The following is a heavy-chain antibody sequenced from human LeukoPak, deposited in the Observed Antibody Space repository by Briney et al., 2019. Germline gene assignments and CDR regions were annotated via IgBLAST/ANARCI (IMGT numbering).Heavy chain of an antibody. J-gene: IGHJ4*02. V-gene: IGHV3-23*01. CDR1: GFTFSSYA. Sequence: GGSLRLSCAASGFTFSSYAMSWVRQAPGKGLEWVSAISGSGGSTYYADSVKGRFTISRDNSKNTLYLQMNSLRAEYTAVYYCAKDPLYSSSWYHDYWGQGTLVTVSS. CDR2: ISGSGGST. D-gene: IGHD6-13*01. CDR3: AKDPLYSSSWYHDY.